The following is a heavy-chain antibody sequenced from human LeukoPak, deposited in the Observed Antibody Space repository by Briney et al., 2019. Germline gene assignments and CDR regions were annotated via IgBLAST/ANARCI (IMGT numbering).Heavy chain of an antibody. Sequence: GGSLRLSCAASGFIFSSYSMNWVRQAPGKGLEWVSSISSSSPYIYYANSVKGRFTISRDNAKNSLYLQMNSLRAEDTAVYYCARDGGATMVRGVATYDSWGQGTLVTVSS. D-gene: IGHD3-10*01. V-gene: IGHV3-21*01. CDR3: ARDGGATMVRGVATYDS. CDR1: GFIFSSYS. CDR2: ISSSSPYI. J-gene: IGHJ4*02.